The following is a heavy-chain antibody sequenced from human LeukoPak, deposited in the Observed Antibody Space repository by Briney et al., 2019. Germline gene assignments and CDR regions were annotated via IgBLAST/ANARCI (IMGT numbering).Heavy chain of an antibody. Sequence: GGSLRLSCAASGFTFSSYSMNWVRQAPGKGLEWVSYISSSSSTIYYADSVKGRFTISRDNAKNSLYLQMNSLRAEDTAVYYCASYGSGSYFKFDYWGQGTLVTVSS. CDR3: ASYGSGSYFKFDY. J-gene: IGHJ4*02. CDR2: ISSSSSTI. V-gene: IGHV3-48*04. CDR1: GFTFSSYS. D-gene: IGHD3-10*01.